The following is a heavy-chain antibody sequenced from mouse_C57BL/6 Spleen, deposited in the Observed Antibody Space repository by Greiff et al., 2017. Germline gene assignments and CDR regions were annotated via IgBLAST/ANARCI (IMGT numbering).Heavy chain of an antibody. D-gene: IGHD2-5*01. CDR2: INPSSGYT. Sequence: VQLQQSGAELVKPGASVKLSCKASGYTFTSYWMHWVKQRPGQGLEWIGYINPSSGYTKYNQKFKDKATLTADKSSSTAYIQLSSLTYEDSAVYYCAKSHSNYEYYAMDYWGQGTSVTVSS. V-gene: IGHV1-7*01. CDR3: AKSHSNYEYYAMDY. CDR1: GYTFTSYW. J-gene: IGHJ4*01.